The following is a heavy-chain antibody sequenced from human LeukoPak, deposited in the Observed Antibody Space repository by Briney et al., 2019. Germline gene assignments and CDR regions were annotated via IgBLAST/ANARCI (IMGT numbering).Heavy chain of an antibody. Sequence: PGGSLRLSCAASGFIFRDYYMSWIRQAPGKGLEWIGYIYYSGRTNCNPSLKSRVTISVDTSKNQFSLKLSSVTAADTAVYYCARHYYGDYGFDYWGQGTLVTVSS. CDR1: GFIFRDYY. V-gene: IGHV4-59*08. J-gene: IGHJ4*02. D-gene: IGHD4-17*01. CDR3: ARHYYGDYGFDY. CDR2: IYYSGRT.